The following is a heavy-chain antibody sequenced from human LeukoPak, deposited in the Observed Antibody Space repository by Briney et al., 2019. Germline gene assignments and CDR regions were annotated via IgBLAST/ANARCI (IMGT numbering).Heavy chain of an antibody. J-gene: IGHJ6*03. CDR3: ARDPQRNYYYYMDV. CDR2: ISAYNGNT. CDR1: GYTFTSYG. V-gene: IGHV1-18*01. Sequence: ASVKVSCKASGYTFTSYGISWVRQAPGQGLEWMGWISAYNGNTNYAQKLQGRVTMTTDTSTSTAYMELRSLRSDDTAVYYCARDPQRNYYYYMDVWGKGTTVTFSS.